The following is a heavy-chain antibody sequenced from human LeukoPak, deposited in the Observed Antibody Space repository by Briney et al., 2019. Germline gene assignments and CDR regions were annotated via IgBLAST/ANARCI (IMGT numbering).Heavy chain of an antibody. Sequence: PGGSLRLSWEAAGFTFSGHYMDWVRQAPGKGLEWVGRIRNAPNGYTTDYATSVKGRFIVSRDDSRNSLYLQMSSLKTEDTALYYCVRFRHGDSFDLWGQGTLVTVSS. CDR2: IRNAPNGYTT. J-gene: IGHJ4*02. D-gene: IGHD4-17*01. CDR1: GFTFSGHY. V-gene: IGHV3-72*01. CDR3: VRFRHGDSFDL.